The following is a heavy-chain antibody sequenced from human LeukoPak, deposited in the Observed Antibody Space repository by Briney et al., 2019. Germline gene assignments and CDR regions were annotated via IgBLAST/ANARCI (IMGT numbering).Heavy chain of an antibody. V-gene: IGHV4-39*01. Sequence: SETLSLTCTVSGGSISSSSYYWGWIRQPPGNGLEWIGSIYYSGSTYYNPSLKSRVTISVDTSKNQFSLKLSSVTAADTAVYYCARHVYYGSGTYVGEDYFDYWGQGTLVTVSS. CDR3: ARHVYYGSGTYVGEDYFDY. CDR1: GGSISSSSYY. D-gene: IGHD3-10*01. J-gene: IGHJ4*02. CDR2: IYYSGST.